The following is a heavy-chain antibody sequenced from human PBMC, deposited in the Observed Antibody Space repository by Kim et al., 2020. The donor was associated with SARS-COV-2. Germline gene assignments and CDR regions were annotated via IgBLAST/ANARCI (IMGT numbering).Heavy chain of an antibody. Sequence: GGSLRLSCAASGFTFSSYGMHWVRQAPGKGLEWVAVIWYDGSNKYYADSVKGRFTISRDNSKNTLYLQMNSLRAEDTAVYYCARDRAVAGGMDVWGQGTTVTVSS. D-gene: IGHD6-19*01. CDR2: IWYDGSNK. V-gene: IGHV3-33*01. CDR3: ARDRAVAGGMDV. CDR1: GFTFSSYG. J-gene: IGHJ6*02.